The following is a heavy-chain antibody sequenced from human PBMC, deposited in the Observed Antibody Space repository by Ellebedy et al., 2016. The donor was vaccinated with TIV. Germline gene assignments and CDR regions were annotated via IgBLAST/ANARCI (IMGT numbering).Heavy chain of an antibody. J-gene: IGHJ5*01. D-gene: IGHD2-2*01. CDR1: GYTFTSYG. CDR3: ARYFNSTTCSNWFDP. V-gene: IGHV1-18*04. CDR2: ISAYNGNT. Sequence: AASVKVSCKTSGYTFTSYGISWARHAPGQGLEWMGWISAYNGNTNYAQMIQGRVTITTETFTSTAYMELRSLRSDDTDVYYCARYFNSTTCSNWFDPWGQGTLVTVSS.